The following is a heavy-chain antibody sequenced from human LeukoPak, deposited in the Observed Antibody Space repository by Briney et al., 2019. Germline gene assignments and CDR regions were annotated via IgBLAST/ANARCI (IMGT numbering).Heavy chain of an antibody. CDR1: GGSFSGYY. CDR2: INHSGST. D-gene: IGHD3-10*01. V-gene: IGHV4-34*01. CDR3: ARGYYYGSGRPYYYYYGMDV. Sequence: SETLSLTCAVYGGSFSGYYWSWIRQPPGKGLEWIGEINHSGSTNYNPSLKCRVTISVDTSKNQFSLKLSSVTAADTAVYYCARGYYYGSGRPYYYYYGMDVWGKGTTVTVSS. J-gene: IGHJ6*04.